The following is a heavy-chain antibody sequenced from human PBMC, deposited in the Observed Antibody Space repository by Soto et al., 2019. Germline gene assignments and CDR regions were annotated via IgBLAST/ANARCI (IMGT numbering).Heavy chain of an antibody. CDR1: GYTFTSYY. D-gene: IGHD6-13*01. J-gene: IGHJ5*02. CDR2: INPSGGST. CDR3: ARDKAALTAAGTFTWFDP. V-gene: IGHV1-46*01. Sequence: ASVKVSCKASGYTFTSYYMHWVRQAPGQGLEWMGIINPSGGSTSYAQKFQGRVTMTRDTSTSTVYMELSSLRSEDTAVYYCARDKAALTAAGTFTWFDPWGQGTLVTVS.